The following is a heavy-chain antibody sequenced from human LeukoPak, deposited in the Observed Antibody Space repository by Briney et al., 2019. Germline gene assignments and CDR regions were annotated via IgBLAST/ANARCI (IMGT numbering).Heavy chain of an antibody. CDR3: AKEPYRDGHNSFDY. CDR1: GFTLSSYA. V-gene: IGHV3-23*01. Sequence: GSLRLSCAASGFTLSSYAMSWVRQAPRKGLDWASGIRGSGGCTYYGEPVKGRFTISRDNSNNALFLQRISLRAEDTAVYYCAKEPYRDGHNSFDYWGQGTLVTVSS. D-gene: IGHD5-24*01. J-gene: IGHJ4*02. CDR2: IRGSGGCT.